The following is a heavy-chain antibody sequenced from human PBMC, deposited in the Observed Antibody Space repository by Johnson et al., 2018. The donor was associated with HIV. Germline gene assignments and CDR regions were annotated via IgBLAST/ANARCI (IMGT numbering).Heavy chain of an antibody. J-gene: IGHJ3*02. V-gene: IGHV3-11*04. CDR1: GFTFSDYY. Sequence: QVQLVESGGGLVKPGGSLRLSCAASGFTFSDYYMSWIRQAPGKGLEWVSYISSSGSILYYADSVNGRFHIPRDNAKNSPYPQMNSLRAEDTAVYYCAREKGAKGSSPSAFDIWGQGTMVTVSS. D-gene: IGHD6-13*01. CDR2: ISSSGSIL. CDR3: AREKGAKGSSPSAFDI.